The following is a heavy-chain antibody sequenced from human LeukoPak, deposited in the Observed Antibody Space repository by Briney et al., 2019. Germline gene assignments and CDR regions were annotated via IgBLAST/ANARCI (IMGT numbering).Heavy chain of an antibody. J-gene: IGHJ3*02. D-gene: IGHD6-13*01. V-gene: IGHV4-34*01. CDR3: ARPIAGAGMHAFDI. CDR2: IYHSGST. Sequence: SETLSLTCVVYGWSFSAYYWSWIRQPPGKGLEWIGEIYHSGSTNYNPSLKSRVTISVDTSKNQFSLTLSSVTAADTAVYYCARPIAGAGMHAFDIWGQGTMVTVSS. CDR1: GWSFSAYY.